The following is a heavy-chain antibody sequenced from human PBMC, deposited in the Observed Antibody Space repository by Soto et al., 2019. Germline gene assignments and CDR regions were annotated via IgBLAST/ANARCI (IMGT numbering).Heavy chain of an antibody. CDR3: ARGGGVGVAGSAAFDM. CDR1: GYPVTAYY. V-gene: IGHV1-2*02. CDR2: INPATGAA. D-gene: IGHD3-3*01. Sequence: QLHLVQSGAVVKKPGASVTVSCSASGYPVTAYYMHWVRQAPGRGLEWMGGINPATGAAKYTQTFRGRVTLARDTSTSTGFMEMSGLTSEDTAGFYCARGGGVGVAGSAAFDMWGQGTLVTVSS. J-gene: IGHJ3*02.